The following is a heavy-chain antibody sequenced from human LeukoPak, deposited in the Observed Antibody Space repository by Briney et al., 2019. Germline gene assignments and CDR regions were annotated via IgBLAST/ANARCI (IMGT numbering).Heavy chain of an antibody. V-gene: IGHV3-30*02. CDR1: GFTFSSYD. CDR2: IRYDGSNK. CDR3: AKDKSSLWFGESFRSFDY. D-gene: IGHD3-10*01. J-gene: IGHJ4*02. Sequence: GGSLRLSCAASGFTFSSYDMHWVRQAPGKGLEWVAFIRYDGSNKYYADSVKGRFTISRDNSKNTLYLQMNSLRAEDTAVYYCAKDKSSLWFGESFRSFDYWGQGTLVTVSS.